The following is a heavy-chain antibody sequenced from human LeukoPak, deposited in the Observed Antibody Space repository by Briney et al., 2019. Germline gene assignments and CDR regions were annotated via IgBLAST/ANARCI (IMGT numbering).Heavy chain of an antibody. Sequence: GASVKVSCKASGYTFTSYGISWVRQAPGQGLEWRGWISAYNGNTNDAQKLPGRGTMTTDTSTSTAYMELRSLRSDDTAVYYCARAIAAAGTPYGDYWGQGTLVTVSS. V-gene: IGHV1-18*01. CDR3: ARAIAAAGTPYGDY. CDR1: GYTFTSYG. J-gene: IGHJ4*02. CDR2: ISAYNGNT. D-gene: IGHD6-13*01.